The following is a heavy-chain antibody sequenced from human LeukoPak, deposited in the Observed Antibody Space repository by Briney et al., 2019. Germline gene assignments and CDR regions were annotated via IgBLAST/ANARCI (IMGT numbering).Heavy chain of an antibody. CDR2: IYPGDSDT. CDR1: GYSFTSNW. V-gene: IGHV5-51*01. Sequence: GESLKISCKGSGYSFTSNWIGWVRQMPGKGLEFMGSIYPGDSDTRYNPSFEGQVTISADKSISTAYLQWSSLKASDTAMYYCARPGVPGSSFSAFDIWGQGTLVTVSS. J-gene: IGHJ3*02. CDR3: ARPGVPGSSFSAFDI. D-gene: IGHD2-2*01.